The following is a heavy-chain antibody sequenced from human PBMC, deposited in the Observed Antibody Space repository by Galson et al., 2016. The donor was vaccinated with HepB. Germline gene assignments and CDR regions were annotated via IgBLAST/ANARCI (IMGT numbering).Heavy chain of an antibody. D-gene: IGHD3-16*01. CDR1: GFTLSRYW. Sequence: SLRLSCAGSGFTLSRYWMSWVRQAPGKGLEWVANIKEDGSEKKYVDSVKGRFTISRDNAKNSVYLQMNSLRAGDTAVYYCTRDIAAFGGVMEWGQGTLVTISS. CDR3: TRDIAAFGGVME. CDR2: IKEDGSEK. V-gene: IGHV3-7*04. J-gene: IGHJ4*02.